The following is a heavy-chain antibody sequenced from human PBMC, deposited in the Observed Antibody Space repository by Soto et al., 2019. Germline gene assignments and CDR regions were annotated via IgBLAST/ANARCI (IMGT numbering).Heavy chain of an antibody. Sequence: ASVKVSCKASGYTFTSYAMHWVRQAPGQRLEWMGWINAGNGNTKYSQKFQGRVTITRDTSTSTAYMELSSLRSEDTAVYYCAVTSNWNYAFDPWGQGTLVTVSS. CDR1: GYTFTSYA. CDR3: AVTSNWNYAFDP. J-gene: IGHJ5*02. V-gene: IGHV1-3*01. CDR2: INAGNGNT. D-gene: IGHD1-7*01.